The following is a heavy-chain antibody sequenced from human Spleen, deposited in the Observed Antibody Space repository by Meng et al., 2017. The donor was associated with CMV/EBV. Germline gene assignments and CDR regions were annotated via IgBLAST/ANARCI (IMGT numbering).Heavy chain of an antibody. V-gene: IGHV5-51*01. D-gene: IGHD3-9*01. J-gene: IGHJ4*02. CDR3: ARDLTSDY. CDR1: GYSFTSYW. CDR2: IYPGDSDT. Sequence: GESLKISCKAFGYSFTSYWIGWVRQMPGKGLEWMGIIYPGDSDTRYSPSFQGQVIISADKSVTTAYLQWSSLKAADTAVYYCARDLTSDYWGQGTLVTVSS.